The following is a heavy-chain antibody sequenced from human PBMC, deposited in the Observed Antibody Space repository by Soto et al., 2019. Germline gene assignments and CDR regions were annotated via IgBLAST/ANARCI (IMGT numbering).Heavy chain of an antibody. CDR2: ISGSGGST. CDR1: GLTFSSYA. D-gene: IGHD3-3*01. CDR3: APITIFGVVPTSDFDY. V-gene: IGHV3-23*01. Sequence: GGSLRLSCAASGLTFSSYAMIWVLQAPGKGLEWVSAISGSGGSTYYADSVKGRFTISRDNSKNTLYLQMNSLRAEDTAVYYCAPITIFGVVPTSDFDYWGQGALVTVSS. J-gene: IGHJ4*02.